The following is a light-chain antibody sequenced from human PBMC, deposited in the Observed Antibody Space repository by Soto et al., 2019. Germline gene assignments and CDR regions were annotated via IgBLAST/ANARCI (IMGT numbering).Light chain of an antibody. CDR3: SSHTTYSTRV. V-gene: IGLV2-14*01. CDR1: RSDIGSYNY. CDR2: EVS. J-gene: IGLJ1*01. Sequence: QSVLTQPASVSGSPGQSIAISCTGTRSDIGSYNYVSWYQQHPGKAPKLMIHEVSNRPSGVSDRFSGSKSGNTASLTISGLQADDEADYYCSSHTTYSTRVFGTGTKSPS.